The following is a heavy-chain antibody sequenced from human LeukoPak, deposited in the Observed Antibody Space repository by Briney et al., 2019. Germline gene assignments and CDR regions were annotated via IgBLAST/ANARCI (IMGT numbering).Heavy chain of an antibody. Sequence: PGGSLRLSCAASGFTFSSYGMHWVRQAPGKGLEWVAFIRYDGSNKYYADSVKGRFTISRDNSKNTLYLQMNSLRAEDTAVYYCARPGLPFYYYYMDVWGKGTTVIVSS. CDR2: IRYDGSNK. CDR1: GFTFSSYG. D-gene: IGHD4-11*01. V-gene: IGHV3-30*02. CDR3: ARPGLPFYYYYMDV. J-gene: IGHJ6*03.